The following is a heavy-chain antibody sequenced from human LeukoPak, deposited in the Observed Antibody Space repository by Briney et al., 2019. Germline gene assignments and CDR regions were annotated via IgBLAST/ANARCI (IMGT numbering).Heavy chain of an antibody. D-gene: IGHD4-23*01. Sequence: NSGGSLRLSCAASGFTFSTYAMHWVRQPPGKGLEWIGEINHSGSTNYNPSLKSRVTISVDTSKNQFSLKLSSVTAADTAVYYCARGPYYGGIQSLDYWGQGTLVTVSS. CDR3: ARGPYYGGIQSLDY. J-gene: IGHJ4*02. CDR2: INHSGST. V-gene: IGHV4-34*01. CDR1: GFTFSTYA.